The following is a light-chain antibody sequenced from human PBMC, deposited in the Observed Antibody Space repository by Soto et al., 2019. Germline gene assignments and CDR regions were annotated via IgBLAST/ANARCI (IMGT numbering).Light chain of an antibody. CDR2: DVT. Sequence: QSVLTQPASVSGSPGQSITVSCTGTSSDIGRYDYVSWYQQHPGKVPKLLIYDVTNRPSGVSNRFSGSKSGNTASLTISGLQAEDEADYYCTSFTTAYTHVFGTGTKVTV. J-gene: IGLJ1*01. CDR1: SSDIGRYDY. V-gene: IGLV2-14*03. CDR3: TSFTTAYTHV.